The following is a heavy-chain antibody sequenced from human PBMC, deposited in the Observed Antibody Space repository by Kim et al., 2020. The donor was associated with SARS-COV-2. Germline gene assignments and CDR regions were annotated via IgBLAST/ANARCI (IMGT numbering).Heavy chain of an antibody. Sequence: SETLSLTCTVSGYSISSGYYWGWIRQPPGKGLEWIGSIYHSGSTYYNPSLKSRVTISVDTSKNQFSLKLSSVTAADTAVYYCARDWESDYWGQGTLVTVSS. J-gene: IGHJ4*02. D-gene: IGHD1-26*01. CDR3: ARDWESDY. CDR1: GYSISSGYY. CDR2: IYHSGST. V-gene: IGHV4-38-2*02.